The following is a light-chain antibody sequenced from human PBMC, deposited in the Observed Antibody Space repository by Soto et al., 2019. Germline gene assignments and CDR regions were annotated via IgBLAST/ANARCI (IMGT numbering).Light chain of an antibody. Sequence: DIQMTQSPSSLSASVGYRVTITCRARQSISSYLNWYQQKPGKAPKLLIYAASSLQSGVPSRFSGSGSGTDFTLTISSLQPKDFATYYCQQSYSTPWTFGQGTKVDIK. CDR2: AAS. V-gene: IGKV1-39*01. CDR3: QQSYSTPWT. CDR1: QSISSY. J-gene: IGKJ1*01.